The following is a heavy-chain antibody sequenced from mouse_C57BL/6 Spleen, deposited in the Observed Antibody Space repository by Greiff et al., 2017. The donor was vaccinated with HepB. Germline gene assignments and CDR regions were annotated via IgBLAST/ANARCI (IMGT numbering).Heavy chain of an antibody. CDR1: GFTFSDYG. Sequence: EVQGVESGGGLVKPGGSLKLSCAASGFTFSDYGMHWVRQAPEKGLEWVAYISSGSSTIYYADTVKGRFTISRDNAKNTLFLQMTSLRSEDTAMYYCARGWLLRDYAMDYWGQRTSVTVSS. V-gene: IGHV5-17*01. D-gene: IGHD2-3*01. J-gene: IGHJ4*01. CDR2: ISSGSSTI. CDR3: ARGWLLRDYAMDY.